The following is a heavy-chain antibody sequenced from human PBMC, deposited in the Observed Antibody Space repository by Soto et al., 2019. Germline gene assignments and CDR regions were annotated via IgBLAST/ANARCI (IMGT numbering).Heavy chain of an antibody. J-gene: IGHJ2*01. CDR2: IYYSGST. D-gene: IGHD5-18*01. Sequence: SETLSLTCTVSGGSISRYYWSWIRQPPGKGLEWIGYIYYSGSTNYNPSLKSRVTISVDTSKNQFSLNMSSVTAADTAVYYCASLLRGYSYGYRSGWYFDLWGRGTLITVS. CDR3: ASLLRGYSYGYRSGWYFDL. V-gene: IGHV4-59*01. CDR1: GGSISRYY.